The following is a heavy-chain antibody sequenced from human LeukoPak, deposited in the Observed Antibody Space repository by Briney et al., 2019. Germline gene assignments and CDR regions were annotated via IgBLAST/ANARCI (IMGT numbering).Heavy chain of an antibody. CDR3: ARDNCSSTSCYYFDY. V-gene: IGHV3-21*01. Sequence: GGSLTLSYAASAFTISSHSMNRHPPAPGKGLEWVSSISSSNSYIYYADSVKGRFTISRDNAKNSLYLQMNSLRAEDTAVYYCARDNCSSTSCYYFDYWGQGTLVTVSS. CDR1: AFTISSHS. J-gene: IGHJ4*02. CDR2: ISSSNSYI. D-gene: IGHD2-2*01.